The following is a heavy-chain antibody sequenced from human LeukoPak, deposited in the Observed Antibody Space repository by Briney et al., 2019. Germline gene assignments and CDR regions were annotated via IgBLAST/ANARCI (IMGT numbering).Heavy chain of an antibody. CDR3: ARVRESWNVDVFDI. D-gene: IGHD1-1*01. Sequence: SSETLSLTCTVSGYSTSSSYYWGWIRQPPGKGLEWIGSIYHSGSTSYNASLKSRVTISVDKSKNQISLKLSSVTAADTAVYHCARVRESWNVDVFDIWGQGTMVTVSS. J-gene: IGHJ3*02. CDR2: IYHSGST. V-gene: IGHV4-38-2*02. CDR1: GYSTSSSYY.